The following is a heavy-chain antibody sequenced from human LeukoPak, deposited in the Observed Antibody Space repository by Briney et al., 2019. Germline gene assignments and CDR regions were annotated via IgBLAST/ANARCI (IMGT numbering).Heavy chain of an antibody. V-gene: IGHV3-23*01. CDR3: AKGSYYDSSGSFYFDY. D-gene: IGHD3-22*01. J-gene: IGHJ4*02. Sequence: GGSLRLSCETSGFTFRGHWMSWVRQAPGKGLEWGSGISGSGDNTCYADSVKGRFTISRDNSKNTLYVQVNSLGTEDTAAYYCAKGSYYDSSGSFYFDYWGQGTLVTVSS. CDR1: GFTFRGHW. CDR2: ISGSGDNT.